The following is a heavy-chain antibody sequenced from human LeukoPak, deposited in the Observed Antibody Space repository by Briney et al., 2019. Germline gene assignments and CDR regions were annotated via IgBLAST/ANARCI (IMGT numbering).Heavy chain of an antibody. CDR1: GYTFTSYY. J-gene: IGHJ6*03. CDR2: INPSGGST. CDR3: ARSTYSSSWLGFYYYYYMDV. V-gene: IGHV1-46*01. D-gene: IGHD6-13*01. Sequence: ASVKVSCKASGYTFTSYYMHWVRQASGQWLEWMGIINPSGGSTSYAQKFQGRVTMTRDMSTSTVYMELSSLRSEDTAVYYCARSTYSSSWLGFYYYYYMDVWGKGTTVTVSS.